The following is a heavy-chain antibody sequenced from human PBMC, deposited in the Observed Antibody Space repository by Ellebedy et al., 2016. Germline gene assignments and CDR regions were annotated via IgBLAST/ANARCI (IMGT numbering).Heavy chain of an antibody. D-gene: IGHD3-10*01. CDR3: AKGTRDYFYH. CDR1: GFTFNDYA. CDR2: ISWDSAVI. V-gene: IGHV3-9*01. J-gene: IGHJ4*02. Sequence: GGPLRLSXAGSGFTFNDYALHWVRQAPGKGLEWVSGISWDSAVIGYGGSVKGRFTISKDSAKNYLYLQMNSLRPEDTAFYYCAKGTRDYFYHWGQGTLVTVSS.